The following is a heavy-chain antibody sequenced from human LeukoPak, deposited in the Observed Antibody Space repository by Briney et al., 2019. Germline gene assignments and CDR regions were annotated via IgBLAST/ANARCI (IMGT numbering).Heavy chain of an antibody. CDR2: IRYDGTSK. J-gene: IGHJ4*02. CDR3: AKETRGSYSDY. V-gene: IGHV3-30*02. Sequence: PGGSLRLSCAASGFTFSSSGMPWVRQAPGKGLEWVAFIRYDGTSKYYVDSVKGQFNRYIHNSKNTVYQQMNSLRAEDTAVYYCAKETRGSYSDYWGQGTLVTVSS. CDR1: GFTFSSSG. D-gene: IGHD1-26*01.